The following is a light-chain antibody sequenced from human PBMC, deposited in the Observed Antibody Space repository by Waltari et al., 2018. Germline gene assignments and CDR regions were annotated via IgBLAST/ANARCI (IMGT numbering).Light chain of an antibody. CDR3: QQYHKSPRT. J-gene: IGKJ1*01. CDR1: ETIFYTFTNNNH. V-gene: IGKV4-1*01. Sequence: DIELTQSPPSLSVSLGERATITCRSSETIFYTFTNNNHLPGYQQKTGRPPKLLIYWASTREAGVPERISGSRSGTNVTPTIRSLQAEDVAVYYCQQYHKSPRTFGQGTKVELK. CDR2: WAS.